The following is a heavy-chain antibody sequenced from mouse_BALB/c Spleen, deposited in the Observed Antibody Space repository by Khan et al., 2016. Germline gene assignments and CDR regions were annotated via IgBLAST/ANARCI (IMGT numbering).Heavy chain of an antibody. D-gene: IGHD1-2*01. CDR1: GFDFSRYW. J-gene: IGHJ3*01. CDR2: INPDSSTI. V-gene: IGHV4-1*02. Sequence: EVQLQESGGGLVQPGGSLKLSCAATGFDFSRYWMSWVRQAPGKGLEWIGEINPDSSTINYTPSLKDKFIISRNNAKTTLYLQMSKVRSEDTALYYCARLHYYGRFAYWGQGTLVTVSA. CDR3: ARLHYYGRFAY.